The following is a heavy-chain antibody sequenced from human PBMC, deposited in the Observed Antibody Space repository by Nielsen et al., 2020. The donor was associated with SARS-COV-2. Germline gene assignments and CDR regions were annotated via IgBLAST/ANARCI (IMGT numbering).Heavy chain of an antibody. CDR2: ISGDGGST. D-gene: IGHD1-26*01. J-gene: IGHJ4*02. CDR1: GFTFDDYA. CDR3: ALVGWELLPDY. Sequence: GESLTISCAASGFTFDDYAMHWVRQAPGKGLEWVSLISGDGGSTYYADSVKGRFTISRDNSKNSLYLQMNSLRTEDTALYYCALVGWELLPDYWGQGTLVTVSS. V-gene: IGHV3-43*02.